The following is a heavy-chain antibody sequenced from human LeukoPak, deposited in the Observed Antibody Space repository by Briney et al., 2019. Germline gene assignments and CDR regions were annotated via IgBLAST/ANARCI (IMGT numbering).Heavy chain of an antibody. V-gene: IGHV3-21*04. CDR1: GFTFSSYS. D-gene: IGHD2-21*01. CDR3: ARDHSDLSSGSGMDV. J-gene: IGHJ6*02. CDR2: ISSSSSYI. Sequence: GGSLRLSCAASGFTFSSYSMNWVRQAPGKGLEWVSSISSSSSYIYYADSVKGRFTISRDNAKNSLYLQMNSLRAEDTAVYYCARDHSDLSSGSGMDVWGQGTTVTVSS.